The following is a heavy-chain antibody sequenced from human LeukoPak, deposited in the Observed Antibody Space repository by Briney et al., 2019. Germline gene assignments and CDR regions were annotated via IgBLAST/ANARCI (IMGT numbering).Heavy chain of an antibody. CDR2: IKQDGSEK. CDR1: GFTFSSYW. Sequence: GGSLRLSCAASGFTFSSYWMSWVRQAPGKGLEWVANIKQDGSEKYYVDSVKGRFTISRDNAKNSLYLQMNSLKSEDTAVYYCVTEVSGSFPTWGQGTLVTVSS. D-gene: IGHD1-26*01. J-gene: IGHJ4*02. V-gene: IGHV3-7*03. CDR3: VTEVSGSFPT.